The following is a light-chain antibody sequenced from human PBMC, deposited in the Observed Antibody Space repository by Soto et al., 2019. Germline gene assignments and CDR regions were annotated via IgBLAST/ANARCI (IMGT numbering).Light chain of an antibody. V-gene: IGKV3-20*01. Sequence: ESVLTQSADTLSLSPGERATLSCRASQSVRSNNLAWYQQKPGQAPRLLIYGASTMATGIPARFSGIGSGKDFTLTISRLEHEDFAMYHCHKDGSSPLTCGGGTKVDIK. J-gene: IGKJ4*01. CDR2: GAS. CDR1: QSVRSNN. CDR3: HKDGSSPLT.